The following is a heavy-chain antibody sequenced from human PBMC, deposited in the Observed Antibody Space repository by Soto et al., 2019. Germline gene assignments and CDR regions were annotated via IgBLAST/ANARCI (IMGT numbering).Heavy chain of an antibody. CDR3: ARGADYDFWSGYYYGMDV. Sequence: ASVKVSCKASGYTFTSYDINWVRQATGQGLEWMGWTNPNSGNTGYAQKFQGRVTMTRNTSISTAYMELSSLRSEDTAVYYCARGADYDFWSGYYYGMDVWGQGTTVTVS. J-gene: IGHJ6*02. V-gene: IGHV1-8*01. D-gene: IGHD3-3*01. CDR2: TNPNSGNT. CDR1: GYTFTSYD.